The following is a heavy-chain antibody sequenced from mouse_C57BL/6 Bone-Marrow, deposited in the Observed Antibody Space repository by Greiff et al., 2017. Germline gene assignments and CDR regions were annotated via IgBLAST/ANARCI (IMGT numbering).Heavy chain of an antibody. V-gene: IGHV5-6*01. J-gene: IGHJ4*01. CDR2: ISSGGSYT. Sequence: EVQVVESGGDLVKPGGSLKLSCAASGFTFSSYGMSWVRQTPDKRLEWVATISSGGSYTYYPDSVKGRFTISRDNAKNTLYLQMSSLRSEDTALYYCARRFWGQGTSVTVSS. CDR3: ARRF. CDR1: GFTFSSYG.